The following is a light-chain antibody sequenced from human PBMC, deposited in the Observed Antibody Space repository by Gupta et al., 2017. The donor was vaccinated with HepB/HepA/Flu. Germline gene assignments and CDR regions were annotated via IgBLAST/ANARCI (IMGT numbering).Light chain of an antibody. CDR3: RQGLQTPLT. J-gene: IGKJ4*01. V-gene: IGKV2-28*01. Sequence: DIVMTQSPLSLPVTPGEPASISCRSSQSLLHSDGYNYLDWYLQKPGQSPQLLIYLGSNRASGVPDRFSGSGSGTDFTLKINRVEAEDVGVYYCRQGLQTPLTFGGGTKVEIK. CDR1: QSLLHSDGYNY. CDR2: LGS.